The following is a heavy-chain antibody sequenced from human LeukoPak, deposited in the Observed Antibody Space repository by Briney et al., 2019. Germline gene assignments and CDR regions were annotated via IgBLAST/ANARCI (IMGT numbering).Heavy chain of an antibody. CDR2: ISWNSGSI. CDR1: GFTFDDYA. CDR3: ARDDSDDGDYVRSYDY. V-gene: IGHV3-9*01. J-gene: IGHJ4*02. Sequence: GRSRRLSCAASGFTFDDYAMHWVRQAPGKGLEWVAGISWNSGSIGYADSVKGRFTISRDNAKNSLYLQMNSLRAEDTAVYYCARDDSDDGDYVRSYDYWGQGTLVTVSS. D-gene: IGHD4-17*01.